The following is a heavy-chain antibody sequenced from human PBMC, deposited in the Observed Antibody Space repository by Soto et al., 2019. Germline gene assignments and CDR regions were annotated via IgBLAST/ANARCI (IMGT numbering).Heavy chain of an antibody. D-gene: IGHD4-17*01. V-gene: IGHV1-18*01. J-gene: IGHJ4*02. Sequence: QVLLVQSGPEIKKPGASVKVSCKASGYTFNTYGITWVRQAPGQGLEWMGWINPYNGNTKFAQKLQDIVTMTTATSTSTAYMELASLRSDDTAVDYCARGCIAVTTHLCYWGQGTLVTFAS. CDR1: GYTFNTYG. CDR2: INPYNGNT. CDR3: ARGCIAVTTHLCY.